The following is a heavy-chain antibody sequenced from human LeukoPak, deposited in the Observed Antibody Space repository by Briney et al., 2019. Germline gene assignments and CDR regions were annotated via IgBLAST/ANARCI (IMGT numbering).Heavy chain of an antibody. J-gene: IGHJ4*02. V-gene: IGHV3-49*04. CDR1: GFTFGDYA. CDR2: IRSKVYGGTP. Sequence: GGSLRLSCTTSGFTFGDYAMSWVRQAPGKGLEWVGLIRSKVYGGTPEYAASVKGRFTISRDDSKSIAYLQMNSLKTEDTAVDDCTRVDCSSTSCCISHAAYWGRGTLVTVSS. CDR3: TRVDCSSTSCCISHAAY. D-gene: IGHD2-2*01.